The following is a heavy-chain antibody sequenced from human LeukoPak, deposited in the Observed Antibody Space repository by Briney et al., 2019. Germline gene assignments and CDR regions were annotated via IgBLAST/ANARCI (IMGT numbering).Heavy chain of an antibody. Sequence: GGSLRLSCAASGFTFSSYAMHWVRQAPGKGLEWVAVISYDGSNKYYADSVKGRFTISRDNSKDTLYLQMNSLRAEDTAVYYCARGGSGSYRPFDYWGQGTLVTVSS. CDR1: GFTFSSYA. D-gene: IGHD3-10*01. CDR2: ISYDGSNK. V-gene: IGHV3-30-3*01. CDR3: ARGGSGSYRPFDY. J-gene: IGHJ4*02.